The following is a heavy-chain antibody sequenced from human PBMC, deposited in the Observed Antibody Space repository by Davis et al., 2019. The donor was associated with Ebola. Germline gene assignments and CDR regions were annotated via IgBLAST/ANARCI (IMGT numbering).Heavy chain of an antibody. J-gene: IGHJ3*02. CDR1: GFTFSSYA. V-gene: IGHV3-64*04. CDR3: ARDIHCGGDCTHDAFDI. D-gene: IGHD2-21*02. CDR2: ISSNGGST. Sequence: GESLKISCSASGFTFSSYAMHWVRQAPGKGLEYVSAISSNGGSTYYADSVKGRFTISRDNSKNTLYLQMNSLRAEDTAVYYCARDIHCGGDCTHDAFDIWGQGTMVTVSS.